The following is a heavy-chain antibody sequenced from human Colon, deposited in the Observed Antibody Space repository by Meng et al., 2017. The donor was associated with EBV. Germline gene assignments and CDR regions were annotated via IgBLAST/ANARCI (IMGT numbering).Heavy chain of an antibody. V-gene: IGHV4-4*02. CDR1: GGSIRSSHW. CDR2: VYHTGST. D-gene: IGHD2-21*01. J-gene: IGHJ4*02. CDR3: ARVWQSLTAFFDS. Sequence: HGQLQASGPGRVNPSGTLSLTCAVSGGSIRSSHWWTWVRQPPGKGLEWIGEVYHTGSTKYNPSLKSRLTISVDKSKNQFSLNLTSVTAADTAVYYCARVWQSLTAFFDSWGQGTLVTVSS.